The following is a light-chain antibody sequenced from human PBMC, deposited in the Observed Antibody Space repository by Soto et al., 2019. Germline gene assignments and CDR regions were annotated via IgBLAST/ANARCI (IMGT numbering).Light chain of an antibody. CDR3: QPYYSYPQT. CDR1: QGISSY. J-gene: IGKJ1*01. Sequence: AIRMTQSPSSFSASTGDRVTITCRASQGISSYLAWYQQKPGKAPKLLIYAASTLQSGVPSRFSGSGSGTEFTLTISCLQSEDFATYYCQPYYSYPQTLGPGTKVELK. V-gene: IGKV1-8*01. CDR2: AAS.